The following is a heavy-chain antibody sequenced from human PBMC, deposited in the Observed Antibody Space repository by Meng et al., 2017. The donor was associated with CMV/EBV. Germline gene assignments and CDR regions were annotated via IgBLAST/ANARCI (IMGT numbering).Heavy chain of an antibody. CDR2: IYWDDDK. CDR1: GFSLTTSGVG. J-gene: IGHJ4*02. Sequence: LKVSAPTLENPTHTLPLTRTFSGFSLTTSGVGVGWIRQPPGKALEWLALIYWDDDKRYSPSLKSRLTITKDTSKNQVVLTMTNMDPVDTATYYCARIAAAGRFDYWGQGTLVTVSS. D-gene: IGHD6-13*01. CDR3: ARIAAAGRFDY. V-gene: IGHV2-5*02.